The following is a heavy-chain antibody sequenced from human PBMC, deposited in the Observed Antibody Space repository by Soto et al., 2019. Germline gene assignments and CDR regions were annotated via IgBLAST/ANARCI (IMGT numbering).Heavy chain of an antibody. D-gene: IGHD1-26*01. J-gene: IGHJ6*03. CDR2: IWYDGSNK. Sequence: GGSLRLSCAASGFTFSSYGMHWVRQAPGKGLEWVAVIWYDGSNKYYTDSVKGRFTISRDNSKNTLYLQMNSLRAEDTAVYYCARGGDRSGACYMDVWGKGPTVTVSS. CDR3: ARGGDRSGACYMDV. CDR1: GFTFSSYG. V-gene: IGHV3-33*01.